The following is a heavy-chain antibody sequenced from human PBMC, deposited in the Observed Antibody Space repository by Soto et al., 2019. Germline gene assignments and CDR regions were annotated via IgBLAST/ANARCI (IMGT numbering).Heavy chain of an antibody. J-gene: IGHJ1*01. CDR3: ARGAGATTYPEYFPH. CDR2: ISSSGGTT. Sequence: EVHLVESGGGLVQPGGSLRLSCAASGFTFSHYGMNWVRQAPGKGLEWLSYISSSGGTTYYADSVKGRFTMSRDNAKNSLILQMNSLRAGDTAVYYCARGAGATTYPEYFPHWGQGTLVSVSS. CDR1: GFTFSHYG. D-gene: IGHD1-26*01. V-gene: IGHV3-48*03.